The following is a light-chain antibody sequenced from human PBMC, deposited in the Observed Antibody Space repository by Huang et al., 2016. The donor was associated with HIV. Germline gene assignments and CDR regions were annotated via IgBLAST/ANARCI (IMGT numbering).Light chain of an antibody. Sequence: EMVLTQSPATLSVSPGQRVTLACRARESVGRTLAGYQRKLGQAPRLLIYGASTRATGSPDRFSARGSGTEFTLTISSLQSEDVAVYYCQQYNNWPPVTFGQGTRLEI. V-gene: IGKV3D-15*01. CDR3: QQYNNWPPVT. CDR1: ESVGRT. CDR2: GAS. J-gene: IGKJ5*01.